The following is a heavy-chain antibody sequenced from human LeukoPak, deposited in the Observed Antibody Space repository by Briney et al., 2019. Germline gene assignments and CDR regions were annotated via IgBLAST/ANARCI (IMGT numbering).Heavy chain of an antibody. V-gene: IGHV3-21*01. CDR1: GFTFSSYT. D-gene: IGHD6-6*01. Sequence: PGGSLRLSCAASGFTFSSYTMKWVRQAPGKGLEWVSSISSSSSYIYYADSVKGRFTISRDNAKNSLYLEMNSLTAADTAVYYCARSSIGISPHFDYWGQGTLVTVSS. CDR2: ISSSSSYI. CDR3: ARSSIGISPHFDY. J-gene: IGHJ4*02.